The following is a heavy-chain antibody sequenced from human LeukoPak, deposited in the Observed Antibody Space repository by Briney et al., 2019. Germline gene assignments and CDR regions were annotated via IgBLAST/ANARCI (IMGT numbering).Heavy chain of an antibody. V-gene: IGHV3-7*03. CDR2: IKEDGSAK. Sequence: GGSLRLSCAASGFTFSNYWMSWVRQAPGKGLEWVANIKEDGSAKYYVDSVKGRFTISRDNAKNSLYLQMNSLRAEDTALYYCARVASNYDFDYWGQGTLVTVSS. CDR1: GFTFSNYW. CDR3: ARVASNYDFDY. J-gene: IGHJ4*02. D-gene: IGHD4-11*01.